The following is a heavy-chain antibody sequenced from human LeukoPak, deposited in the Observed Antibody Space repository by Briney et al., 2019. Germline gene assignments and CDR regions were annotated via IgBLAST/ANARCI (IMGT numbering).Heavy chain of an antibody. V-gene: IGHV4-4*07. CDR2: IYTSGST. CDR3: ARDSGGVGYCSSTSCPLGAFDI. Sequence: PSETLSHTCTVSGGSISSYYWSWIRQPAGKGLEWIGRIYTSGSTNYNPSLKSRVTMSVDTSKNQFSLKLSSVTAADTAVYYCARDSGGVGYCSSTSCPLGAFDIWGQGTMVTVSS. J-gene: IGHJ3*02. D-gene: IGHD2-2*01. CDR1: GGSISSYY.